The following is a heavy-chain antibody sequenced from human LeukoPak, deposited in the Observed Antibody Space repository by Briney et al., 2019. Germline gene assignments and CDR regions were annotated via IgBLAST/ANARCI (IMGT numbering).Heavy chain of an antibody. Sequence: GGSLRLSCAASGFTFSKAWMIWVRQAPGKGLEWVARIKTKPEGGTTDYAAPVKGRFTTSRDDSKNTLFLQMNSLKTEDTAVYYCTSSGSRWDYFDYWGQGTLATVSS. J-gene: IGHJ4*02. CDR2: IKTKPEGGTT. D-gene: IGHD4-23*01. CDR1: GFTFSKAW. V-gene: IGHV3-15*05. CDR3: TSSGSRWDYFDY.